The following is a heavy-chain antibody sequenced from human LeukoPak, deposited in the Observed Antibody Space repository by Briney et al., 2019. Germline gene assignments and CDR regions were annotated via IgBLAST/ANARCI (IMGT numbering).Heavy chain of an antibody. Sequence: SETLSLTCTVSGDSITTDTYWWGWIRQPPGKGLEWLGEIHHSGSTYYNPSLQSRVTISVDTSKNQFSLKLSSVTAADTAVYYCARRQGYWGQGTLVTVSS. J-gene: IGHJ4*02. CDR3: ARRQGY. CDR1: GDSITTDTYW. V-gene: IGHV4-39*07. CDR2: IHHSGST.